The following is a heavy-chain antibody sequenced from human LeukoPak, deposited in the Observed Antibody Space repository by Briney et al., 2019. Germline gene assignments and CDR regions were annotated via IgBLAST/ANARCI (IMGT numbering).Heavy chain of an antibody. CDR3: ARDPPNYYDSSGYQGAFDI. V-gene: IGHV3-7*01. CDR1: GFTFSSYW. J-gene: IGHJ3*02. D-gene: IGHD3-22*01. Sequence: GGSLRLSCAASGFTFSSYWMSWVRQAPGKGLEWVANIKQDGSEKYYVDSVKGRFTISRDNAKNSLYMQMNSLRAEDTAVYYCARDPPNYYDSSGYQGAFDIWGQGTMVTVSS. CDR2: IKQDGSEK.